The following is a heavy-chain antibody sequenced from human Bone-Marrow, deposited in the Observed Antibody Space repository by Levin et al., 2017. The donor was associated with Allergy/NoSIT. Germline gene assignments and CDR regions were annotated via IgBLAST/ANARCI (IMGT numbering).Heavy chain of an antibody. Sequence: GESLKISCAASGFTFSDYYMTWIRQAPGKGLEWLSYISTTGGTIYYADSVKGRFTISRDNAQNSLYLQMRSLRAEDTAVYYFARPGRIVPAPLYYYIDVWGKGTTVTVSS. V-gene: IGHV3-11*01. CDR3: ARPGRIVPAPLYYYIDV. CDR2: ISTTGGTI. CDR1: GFTFSDYY. J-gene: IGHJ6*03. D-gene: IGHD2-8*01.